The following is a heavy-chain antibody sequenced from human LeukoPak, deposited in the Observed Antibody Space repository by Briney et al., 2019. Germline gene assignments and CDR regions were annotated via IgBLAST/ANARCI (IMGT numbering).Heavy chain of an antibody. J-gene: IGHJ5*02. CDR3: ATGAGRVVVVAATRENWFDP. V-gene: IGHV1-24*01. CDR2: FDPEDGET. D-gene: IGHD2-15*01. Sequence: ASVKVSCKVSGYTLTELSMHWVRQAPGKGLEWMGGFDPEDGETIYAQKFQGRVTMTEDTSTDTAYMELSSLRSEDTAVYYCATGAGRVVVVAATRENWFDPWGQGTLVTVSS. CDR1: GYTLTELS.